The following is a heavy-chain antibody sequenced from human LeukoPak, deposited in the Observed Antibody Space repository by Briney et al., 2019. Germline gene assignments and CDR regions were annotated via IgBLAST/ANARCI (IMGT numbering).Heavy chain of an antibody. V-gene: IGHV3-23*01. CDR2: VSGSGNSEGRT. CDR3: AKELYSTSDFYYGMDV. CDR1: GFTFRTYA. D-gene: IGHD4-11*01. J-gene: IGHJ6*02. Sequence: GGSLRLSCAASGFTFRTYAMTWVRQAPGKGLEWVSSVSGSGNSEGRTPYADSVKGRFTISRDNSKNTVFLQMNSLRVEDTAVYYCAKELYSTSDFYYGMDVWGQGTTVTVSS.